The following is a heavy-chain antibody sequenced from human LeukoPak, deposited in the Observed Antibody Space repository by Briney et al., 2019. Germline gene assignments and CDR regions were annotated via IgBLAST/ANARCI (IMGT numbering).Heavy chain of an antibody. CDR1: GGSISSSSYY. V-gene: IGHV4-39*07. CDR3: ARDAASSGSYFPNYFDY. CDR2: IYYSGST. D-gene: IGHD1-26*01. J-gene: IGHJ4*02. Sequence: PSETLSLTCTVSGGSISSSSYYWGWIRQPPGKGLEWIGSIYYSGSTYYNPPLKSRVTISVDTSKNQFSLKLSSVTAADTAVYYCARDAASSGSYFPNYFDYWGQGTLVTVSS.